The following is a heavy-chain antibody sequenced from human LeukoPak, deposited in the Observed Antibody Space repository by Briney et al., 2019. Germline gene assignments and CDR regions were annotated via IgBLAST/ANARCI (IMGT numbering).Heavy chain of an antibody. CDR3: ARDDFLAGYYRGYFDY. D-gene: IGHD3/OR15-3a*01. J-gene: IGHJ4*02. CDR1: GFTFSDYY. Sequence: GGSLRLSCAASGFTFSDYYMSWIRQAPGKGLEWVSYISSSSSYTNYADSVKGRFTISRDDAKNSLYLQMNSLRAEDTAVYYCARDDFLAGYYRGYFDYWGQGTLATVSS. V-gene: IGHV3-11*05. CDR2: ISSSSSYT.